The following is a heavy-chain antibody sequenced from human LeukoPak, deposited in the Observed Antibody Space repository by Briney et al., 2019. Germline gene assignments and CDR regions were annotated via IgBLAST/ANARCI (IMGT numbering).Heavy chain of an antibody. CDR2: IYSGGST. D-gene: IGHD6-13*01. CDR3: ARAIGIAATIPY. V-gene: IGHV3-53*01. CDR1: GFTFSSYS. J-gene: IGHJ4*02. Sequence: PGGSLRLSCAASGFTFSSYSMNWVRPAPGKGLEWVSVIYSGGSTYYADSVKGRFTISRDNSKNTLYLQMNSLRAEDTAVYYCARAIGIAATIPYWGQGTLVTVSS.